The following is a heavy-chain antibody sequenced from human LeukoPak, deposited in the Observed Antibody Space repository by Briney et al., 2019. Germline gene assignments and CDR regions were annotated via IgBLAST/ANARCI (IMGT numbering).Heavy chain of an antibody. V-gene: IGHV1-69*04. D-gene: IGHD1-26*01. CDR2: IIPILGIA. CDR3: ARVRETVGATH. Sequence: GASVKVSCKASGGTFSSYAISWVRQAPGQGLEWMGRIIPILGIANYAQKFQGRVTITADKSTSTAYMELSSLRSEDTAVYYCARVRETVGATHWGQGTLVPVSS. J-gene: IGHJ4*02. CDR1: GGTFSSYA.